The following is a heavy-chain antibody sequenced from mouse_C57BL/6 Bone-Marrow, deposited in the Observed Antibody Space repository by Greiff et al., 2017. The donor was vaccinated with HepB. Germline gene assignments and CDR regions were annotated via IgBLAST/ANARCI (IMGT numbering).Heavy chain of an antibody. CDR1: GFTFSSYA. Sequence: EVKLVESGGGLVKPGGSLKLSCAASGFTFSSYAMSWVRQTPEKRLEWVATISDGGSYTYYPDNVKGRFTIARDNAKNNQYLQMSHLKSEDTAVYYCARDASNCGAWFAYWGQGTLVTVSA. CDR2: ISDGGSYT. D-gene: IGHD2-5*01. J-gene: IGHJ3*01. CDR3: ARDASNCGAWFAY. V-gene: IGHV5-4*01.